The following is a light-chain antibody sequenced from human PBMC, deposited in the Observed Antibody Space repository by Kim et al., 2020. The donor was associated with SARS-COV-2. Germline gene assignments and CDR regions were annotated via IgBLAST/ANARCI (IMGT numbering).Light chain of an antibody. J-gene: IGKJ2*01. CDR2: RVS. Sequence: DVILTQSPLSLPVALGQPASISCRSSQSLVYTNGDTFLNWFHQRPGQSPRRLIYRVSDRDSGVQDRFSGSGSGTDFTLRISRVEAEDVGIYYCMQATHWPYTFGQGTKLEI. V-gene: IGKV2-30*01. CDR3: MQATHWPYT. CDR1: QSLVYTNGDTF.